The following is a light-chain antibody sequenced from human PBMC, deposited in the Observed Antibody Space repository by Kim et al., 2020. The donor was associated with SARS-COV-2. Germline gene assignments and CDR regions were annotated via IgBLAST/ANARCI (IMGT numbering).Light chain of an antibody. CDR3: HSRDSSSNSYV. J-gene: IGLJ1*01. Sequence: LGQAVRITCQGDSLRRFYASWYQLKPGQAPTSVLYGKDHRPSGIPDRFSGSSSGNTASMTITGAQAEDEADYYCHSRDSSSNSYVFGTGTKVTVL. V-gene: IGLV3-19*01. CDR1: SLRRFY. CDR2: GKD.